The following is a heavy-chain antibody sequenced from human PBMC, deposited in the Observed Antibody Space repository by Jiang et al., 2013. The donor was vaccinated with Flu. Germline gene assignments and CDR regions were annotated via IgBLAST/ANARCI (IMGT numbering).Heavy chain of an antibody. CDR3: ARAMIEYSSSGPPVYYYYYYYMDV. J-gene: IGHJ6*03. CDR1: GFTFSSYE. V-gene: IGHV3-48*03. Sequence: AASGFTFSSYEMNWVRQAPGKGLEWVSYISSSGSTIYYADSVKGRFTISRDNAKNSLYLQMNSLRAEDTAVYYCARAMIEYSSSGPPVYYYYYYYMDVWGKGTTVTVSS. CDR2: ISSSGSTI. D-gene: IGHD6-6*01.